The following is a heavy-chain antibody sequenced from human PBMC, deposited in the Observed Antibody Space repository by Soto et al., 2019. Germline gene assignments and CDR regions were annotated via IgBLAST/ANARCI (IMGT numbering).Heavy chain of an antibody. Sequence: EVQLAESGGGLVQPGGSLRLSCAASGFTFSSYWMQWVRQAPGKGLVWVSRLNSDGTTTTYADSVKGRFTISRDNAKNILYLQMNSLRAEDTAVYYCASLVGVTDYWGQGTLVTVSS. J-gene: IGHJ4*02. V-gene: IGHV3-74*01. CDR3: ASLVGVTDY. D-gene: IGHD1-26*01. CDR1: GFTFSSYW. CDR2: LNSDGTTT.